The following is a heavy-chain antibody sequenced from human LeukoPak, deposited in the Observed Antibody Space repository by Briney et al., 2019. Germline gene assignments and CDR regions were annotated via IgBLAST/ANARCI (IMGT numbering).Heavy chain of an antibody. Sequence: ASEKVSCEASVYTFIDYYIHWVRQAPGQGLGWMGWINPNSGGTNYSQKFQGRVTMTRETSISTAYMELSRETSDETAVDYCARGAGSFYRARFDYWGQGCLVTVSS. CDR2: INPNSGGT. J-gene: IGHJ4*02. CDR1: VYTFIDYY. V-gene: IGHV1-2*02. D-gene: IGHD2/OR15-2a*01. CDR3: ARGAGSFYRARFDY.